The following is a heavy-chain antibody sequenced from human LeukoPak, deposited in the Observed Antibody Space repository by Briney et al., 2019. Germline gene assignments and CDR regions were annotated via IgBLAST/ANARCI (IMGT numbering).Heavy chain of an antibody. CDR3: ARDSSGIAAAATGYFQH. V-gene: IGHV3-33*01. D-gene: IGHD6-13*01. CDR2: IWYDGSNK. Sequence: GGSLRLSCAASGFTFSSYGMHWVRQAPGKGLEWVAVIWYDGSNKYYADSVKGRFTISRDNSKNTLYLQMNSLRAEDTAVYYCARDSSGIAAAATGYFQHWGQGTLVTVSS. J-gene: IGHJ1*01. CDR1: GFTFSSYG.